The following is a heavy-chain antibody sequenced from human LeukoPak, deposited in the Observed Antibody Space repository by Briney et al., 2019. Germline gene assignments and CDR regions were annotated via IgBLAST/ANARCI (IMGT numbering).Heavy chain of an antibody. Sequence: GESLKISCKISGYTFSSYWIGWVRQIPGKGLEWMGSVYPGDSDIRYSPSFQGQVIISADKAISTAYLQWSSLKASDTAMYYCARLTLAARPIDYWGQGTLVTVSS. CDR1: GYTFSSYW. CDR2: VYPGDSDI. V-gene: IGHV5-51*01. J-gene: IGHJ4*02. CDR3: ARLTLAARPIDY. D-gene: IGHD6-6*01.